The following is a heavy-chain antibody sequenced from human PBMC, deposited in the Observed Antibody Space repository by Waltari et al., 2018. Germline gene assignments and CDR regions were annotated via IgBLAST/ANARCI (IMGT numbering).Heavy chain of an antibody. CDR1: GGSFSGYY. CDR3: ARHIVVVVAATRYEYYFDY. D-gene: IGHD2-15*01. Sequence: QVQLQQWGAGLLKPSETLSLTCAVYGGSFSGYYWSWIRQPRGKGLEWIGELYHSVSTNYNPSLKSRVTISVDTSKIQFSLKLSSVTAADTAVYYCARHIVVVVAATRYEYYFDYWGQGTLVTVSS. V-gene: IGHV4-34*01. CDR2: LYHSVST. J-gene: IGHJ4*02.